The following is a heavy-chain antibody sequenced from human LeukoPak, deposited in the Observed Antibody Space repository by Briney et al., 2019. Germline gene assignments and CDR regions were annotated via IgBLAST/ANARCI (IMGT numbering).Heavy chain of an antibody. CDR1: GGSISSYY. CDR3: ARTASSSGYSSSWLYYFDY. CDR2: IYYIGST. D-gene: IGHD6-13*01. Sequence: SETLSLTCTVSGGSISSYYWNWIRQPPGKGLEWIGYIYYIGSTNYNPSLKSRVTISVDTSKNQFSLKLSSVTAADTAVYYCARTASSSGYSSSWLYYFDYWGQGTLVTVSS. V-gene: IGHV4-59*01. J-gene: IGHJ4*02.